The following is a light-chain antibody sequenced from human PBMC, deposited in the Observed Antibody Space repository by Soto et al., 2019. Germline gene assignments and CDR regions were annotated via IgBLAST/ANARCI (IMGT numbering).Light chain of an antibody. J-gene: IGKJ4*01. CDR2: GAS. V-gene: IGKV3-15*01. CDR3: QQYNNRPPRT. CDR1: QSVSSN. Sequence: EIVMTQSPATLSVSPGERATLSCRASQSVSSNLAWYQQKPGQAPRLLIYGASTRATGIPARFSGSGSGTEFTLANSSLESLAFAIYYCQQYNNRPPRTFGGGTKVETK.